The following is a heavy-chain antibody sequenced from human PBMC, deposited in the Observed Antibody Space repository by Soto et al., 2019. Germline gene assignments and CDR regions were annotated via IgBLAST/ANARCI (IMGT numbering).Heavy chain of an antibody. CDR1: GFTFSSYA. D-gene: IGHD7-27*01. Sequence: GGSLRLSCAASGFTFSSYAMSWVRQAPGKGLEWVSAISGSGGSTYYADSLKSRVTMSVDTSKNQVSLNLTSLTAADTATYYCARANWYSEYWGQGIPVTVSS. J-gene: IGHJ4*02. V-gene: IGHV3-23*01. CDR2: ISGSGGST. CDR3: ARANWYSEY.